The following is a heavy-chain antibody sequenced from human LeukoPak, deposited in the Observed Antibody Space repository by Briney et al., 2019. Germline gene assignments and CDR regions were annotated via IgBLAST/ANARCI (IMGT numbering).Heavy chain of an antibody. V-gene: IGHV3-7*01. CDR3: AKDGTSYYYIYY. J-gene: IGHJ4*02. Sequence: GGSLRLSCAASGFTFSSYWMSWVRQAPGKGLEWVANIKQDGSEKYYVDSVKGRFTVSRDDSKNTLYLQMNSLRGDDTAVYYCAKDGTSYYYIYYWGQGTLVTVSS. D-gene: IGHD2/OR15-2a*01. CDR2: IKQDGSEK. CDR1: GFTFSSYW.